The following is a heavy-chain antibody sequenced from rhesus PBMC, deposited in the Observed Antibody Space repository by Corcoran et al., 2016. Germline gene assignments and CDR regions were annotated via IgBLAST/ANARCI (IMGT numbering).Heavy chain of an antibody. CDR2: IYGLSTST. Sequence: QVQLQESGPGVVKPSETLSLTCAVSGGSISDSSRWSWIRQPPGKGLVWFVYIYGLSTSTNYKPSLKSWVTNSIDTSKNQFSLKLSSVTAADTAVYYCARNSYGAAGHWGQGVLVTVSS. CDR3: ARNSYGAAGH. V-gene: IGHV4S10*01. D-gene: IGHD6S26*01. CDR1: GGSISDSSR. J-gene: IGHJ4*01.